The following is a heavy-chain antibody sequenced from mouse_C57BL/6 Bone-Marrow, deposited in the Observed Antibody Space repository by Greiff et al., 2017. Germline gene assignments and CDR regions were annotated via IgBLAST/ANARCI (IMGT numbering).Heavy chain of an antibody. CDR3: ARHIAPMDY. J-gene: IGHJ4*01. Sequence: EVNVVESGGDLVKPGGSLKLSCAASGFTFSSYGMSWVRQTPDKRLEWVATISSGGSYTYYPDSVKGRFTISRDNAKNTLYLQMSSLKSEDTAMYYCARHIAPMDYWGQGTSVTVSS. CDR1: GFTFSSYG. CDR2: ISSGGSYT. V-gene: IGHV5-6*01.